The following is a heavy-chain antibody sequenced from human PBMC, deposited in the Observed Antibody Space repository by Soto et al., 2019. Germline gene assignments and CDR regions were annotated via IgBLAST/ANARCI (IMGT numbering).Heavy chain of an antibody. Sequence: QVQLPESGPGLVKPSQTLSLTCTVSGGSISRGYYWSWIRQHPVKGLEWIGYIYYSGNTYYNPSLKSRVSISLDTSKSQFSLKLDSVTAADTAVYYCARDAPVALVVPNSIDVWGQGTTVTVSS. CDR2: IYYSGNT. CDR3: ARDAPVALVVPNSIDV. J-gene: IGHJ6*02. CDR1: GGSISRGYY. V-gene: IGHV4-31*03. D-gene: IGHD3-3*02.